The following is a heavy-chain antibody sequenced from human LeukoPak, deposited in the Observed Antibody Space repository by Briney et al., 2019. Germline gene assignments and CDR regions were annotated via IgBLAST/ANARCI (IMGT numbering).Heavy chain of an antibody. V-gene: IGHV3-15*01. CDR1: GFTFSNAW. CDR3: TTGLYVWGSYRPLDY. CDR2: IQSKTDGGTR. D-gene: IGHD3-16*02. Sequence: PGGSLRLSCAASGFTFSNAWMSWVRQAPGKGLEWVGRIQSKTDGGTRDYAAPEKGRFTISRDDSKNTLYLQMNSLKTEDTAVYYCTTGLYVWGSYRPLDYWGQGTLVTVSS. J-gene: IGHJ4*02.